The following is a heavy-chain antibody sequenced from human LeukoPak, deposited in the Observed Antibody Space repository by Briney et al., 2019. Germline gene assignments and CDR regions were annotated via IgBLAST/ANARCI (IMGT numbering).Heavy chain of an antibody. V-gene: IGHV4-34*01. D-gene: IGHD2-21*01. CDR1: GEPFSGYY. Sequence: KPSETLSLTCAVYGEPFSGYYWGWIRQPPGKGLEWIGEINHSGSTNYNPSLKSRVTISVDTSKKQFSLKLSSVTAADTAVYYCASGDSIGRPFAYWGQGTLVTVSS. CDR3: ASGDSIGRPFAY. CDR2: INHSGST. J-gene: IGHJ4*02.